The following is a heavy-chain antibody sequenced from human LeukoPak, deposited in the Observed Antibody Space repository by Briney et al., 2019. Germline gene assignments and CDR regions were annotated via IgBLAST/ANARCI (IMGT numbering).Heavy chain of an antibody. J-gene: IGHJ6*03. CDR1: EFTFSNYA. CDR3: AKDWAIAGSYYCMDV. Sequence: PGGSLRLSCEASEFTFSNYAMSWVRQAPGKGLEWVSAISGSGGSTYYADSVKGRFTISRDNSKNTLYLQMNSLRAEDTAVYYCAKDWAIAGSYYCMDVWGKGTTVTISS. CDR2: ISGSGGST. D-gene: IGHD2-2*01. V-gene: IGHV3-23*01.